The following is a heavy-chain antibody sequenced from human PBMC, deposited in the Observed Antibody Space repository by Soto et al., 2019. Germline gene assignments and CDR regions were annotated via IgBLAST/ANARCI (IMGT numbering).Heavy chain of an antibody. D-gene: IGHD1-20*01. CDR3: ARDPGYNWKSGGKDNWFDP. CDR2: IIPILGIA. J-gene: IGHJ5*02. CDR1: GGTFSSYA. V-gene: IGHV1-69*10. Sequence: ASVKVSCKASGGTFSSYAISWVRQAPGQGLEWMGGIIPILGIANYAQKFQGRVTITADKSTSTAYMELSSLRSEDTAVYYCARDPGYNWKSGGKDNWFDPWGQGTLVTVSS.